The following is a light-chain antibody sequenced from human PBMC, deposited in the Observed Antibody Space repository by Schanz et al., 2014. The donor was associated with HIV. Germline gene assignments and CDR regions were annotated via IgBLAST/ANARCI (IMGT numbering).Light chain of an antibody. J-gene: IGLJ3*02. CDR3: AAWDDSLNGPV. V-gene: IGLV2-8*01. Sequence: QSALTQPPSASGSPGQSVTISCTGTSSDVGGYNYVSWYQQHPGKAPKLMIYDVSNRPSGVPDRFSGSKSGTSASLAISGLQSEDEADYYCAAWDDSLNGPVFGGGTKLTVL. CDR1: SSDVGGYNY. CDR2: DVS.